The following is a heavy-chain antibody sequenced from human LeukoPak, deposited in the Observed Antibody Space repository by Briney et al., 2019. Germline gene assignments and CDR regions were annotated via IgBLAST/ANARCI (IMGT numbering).Heavy chain of an antibody. CDR3: ARDWAPRIAAAGTIYWFDP. CDR1: GYTFTNYA. D-gene: IGHD6-13*01. J-gene: IGHJ5*02. Sequence: ASVKVSCKASGYTFTNYAIHWVRQAPGQRLEWMGWINAGNGNTKYSQKFQGRVTITRDTSASTAYMELSSLRSEDTAVYYCARDWAPRIAAAGTIYWFDPWGQGTLVTVSS. CDR2: INAGNGNT. V-gene: IGHV1-3*01.